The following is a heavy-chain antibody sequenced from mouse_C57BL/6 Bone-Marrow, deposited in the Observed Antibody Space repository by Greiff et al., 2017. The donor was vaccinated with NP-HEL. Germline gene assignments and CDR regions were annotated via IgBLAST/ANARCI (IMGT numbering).Heavy chain of an antibody. CDR2: ISYDGSN. CDR1: GYSITSGYY. V-gene: IGHV3-6*01. J-gene: IGHJ1*03. Sequence: ESGPGLVKPSQSLSLTCSVTGYSITSGYYWNWIRQFPGNKLEWMGYISYDGSNNYNPSLKNRISITRDTSKNQLFLKVNSVTTEDTATYDGASDYYGSSYWYFDVWGTGTTVTVSA. D-gene: IGHD1-1*01. CDR3: ASDYYGSSYWYFDV.